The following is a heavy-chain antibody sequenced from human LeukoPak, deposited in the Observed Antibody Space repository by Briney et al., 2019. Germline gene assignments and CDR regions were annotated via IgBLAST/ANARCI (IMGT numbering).Heavy chain of an antibody. Sequence: PSETLSLTCAVSSGSITGYYWNWIRRPVGKGLEWIGPIYTIGDTNYNPSLESRLTMSVDTSRNQFSLNLTSVTAADTAVYYCARGWNEFDYWGQGTLVTVSS. CDR2: IYTIGDT. CDR1: SGSITGYY. J-gene: IGHJ4*02. D-gene: IGHD1-1*01. CDR3: ARGWNEFDY. V-gene: IGHV4-4*07.